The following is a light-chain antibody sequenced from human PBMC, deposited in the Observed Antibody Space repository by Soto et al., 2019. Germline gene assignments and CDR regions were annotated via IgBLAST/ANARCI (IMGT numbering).Light chain of an antibody. J-gene: IGKJ4*01. CDR2: DAS. CDR1: QTVRTNY. CDR3: QQFSSYPLT. Sequence: EFGLTQSPGTLSLSPGERATLSCRASQTVRTNYLAWYQQKPGQAPRLLIYDASSRATGIPDRFSGGGSGTDFTLTISRLEPEDFAVYYCQQFSSYPLTFGGGTKVDIK. V-gene: IGKV3-20*01.